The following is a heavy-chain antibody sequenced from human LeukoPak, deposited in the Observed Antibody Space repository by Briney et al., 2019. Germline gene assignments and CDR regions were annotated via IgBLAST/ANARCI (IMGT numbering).Heavy chain of an antibody. CDR1: GYTLTELS. CDR3: ATEKVVGATRGGDYYYGMDV. Sequence: ASVKFSCKVSGYTLTELSMHWVRQAPGKGLEWMGGFDPEDGETIYAQKFQGRVTMTEDTSTDTAYMELSSLRSEDTAVYYCATEKVVGATRGGDYYYGMDVWGQGTTVTVSS. J-gene: IGHJ6*02. CDR2: FDPEDGET. V-gene: IGHV1-24*01. D-gene: IGHD1-26*01.